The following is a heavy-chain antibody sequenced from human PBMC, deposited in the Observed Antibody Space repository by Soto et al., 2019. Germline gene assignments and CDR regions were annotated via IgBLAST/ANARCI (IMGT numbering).Heavy chain of an antibody. D-gene: IGHD3-9*01. CDR1: GFSLSTSGMC. Sequence: SGPTLVNPTQTLTLTCTFSGFSLSTSGMCVSWIRQPPGKALEWLALIDWDDDKYYSTSLKPRLTISKDTSKNQVVLTMTNMDLVDTATYYFARQGVYYIRGGPSFLAFRGKGTLDPVSS. J-gene: IGHJ4*02. V-gene: IGHV2-70*13. CDR3: ARQGVYYIRGGPSFLAF. CDR2: IDWDDDK.